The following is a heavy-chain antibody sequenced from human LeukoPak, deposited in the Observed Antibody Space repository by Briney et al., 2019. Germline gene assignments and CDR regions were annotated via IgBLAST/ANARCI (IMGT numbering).Heavy chain of an antibody. D-gene: IGHD6-19*01. CDR3: ARDRDSGWYYFDY. J-gene: IGHJ4*02. CDR1: GFTVSSNY. V-gene: IGHV3-53*01. CDR2: IYSGGST. Sequence: GSLRLSCAASGFTVSSNYMSWVRQAPGKGLEWVSVIYSGGSTYYADSVKGRITISRDNSKNTLYLQMNSLRAEDTAVYYCARDRDSGWYYFDYWGQGTLVTVSS.